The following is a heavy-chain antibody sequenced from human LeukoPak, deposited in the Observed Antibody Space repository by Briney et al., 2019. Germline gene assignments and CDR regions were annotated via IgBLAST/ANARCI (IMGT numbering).Heavy chain of an antibody. Sequence: AGGSLRLSCAASGFTFSSYAMSWVRQAPGKGLEWVSAISGSGGSTYYADSVKGRFTISRDNSKNTLYLQMNSLRAEDTAVYYCAKALSIGSYYDAFDIWGQGTMVTVSS. D-gene: IGHD1-26*01. V-gene: IGHV3-23*01. CDR3: AKALSIGSYYDAFDI. CDR1: GFTFSSYA. CDR2: ISGSGGST. J-gene: IGHJ3*02.